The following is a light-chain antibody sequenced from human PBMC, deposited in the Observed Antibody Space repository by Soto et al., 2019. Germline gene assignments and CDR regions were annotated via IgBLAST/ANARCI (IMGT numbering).Light chain of an antibody. CDR3: QQYGRSPPFT. V-gene: IGKV3-20*01. CDR2: GAS. Sequence: EIVLTQSPGTLSLSPGERATLSCRASQSVSSTYIAWYQQNPRQAPRLLIYGASSRATGMPDRFSGSGSGTDFTLTISRLEPEDFAVYFCQQYGRSPPFTFGQGTKVEIK. CDR1: QSVSSTY. J-gene: IGKJ2*01.